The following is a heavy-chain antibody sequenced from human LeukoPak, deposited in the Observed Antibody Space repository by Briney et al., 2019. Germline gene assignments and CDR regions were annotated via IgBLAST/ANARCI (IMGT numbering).Heavy chain of an antibody. Sequence: PGRSLRLSCAASGFTFDDYAVHWVRQAPGKGLEWVSGISWNSGSVDYADSVKGRFTISRDNAKNSLYLQMNSLRAEDTALYFCAKDSQVTSIGSYIDYWGQGTLVTVSS. V-gene: IGHV3-9*01. J-gene: IGHJ4*02. CDR1: GFTFDDYA. D-gene: IGHD1-26*01. CDR2: ISWNSGSV. CDR3: AKDSQVTSIGSYIDY.